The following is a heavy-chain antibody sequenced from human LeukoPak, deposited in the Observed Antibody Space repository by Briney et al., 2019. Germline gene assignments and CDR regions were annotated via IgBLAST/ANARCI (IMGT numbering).Heavy chain of an antibody. CDR2: IRFDGSNT. J-gene: IGHJ4*02. Sequence: PGGSLRLSCAASGFTFSDYGMHWVRQAPGKGLEWVAFIRFDGSNTYYADSVKGRFTISRDNSKNTVYLQMDNLRPEDTAVYYCARDARLYKWELLAYWGQGTLVTVSS. D-gene: IGHD1-26*01. CDR3: ARDARLYKWELLAY. CDR1: GFTFSDYG. V-gene: IGHV3-30*02.